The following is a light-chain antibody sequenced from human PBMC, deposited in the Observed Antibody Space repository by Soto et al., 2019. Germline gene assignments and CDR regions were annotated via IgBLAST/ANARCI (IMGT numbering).Light chain of an antibody. CDR3: SSYTSSSTRV. CDR2: DVS. CDR1: SSDVGGYIF. Sequence: QSALTQPASVSGSPGQSITISCTGTSSDVGGYIFVSWYQQHPGKAPKLMIYDVSNRPSGVSNRFSGSKSGNTASLTISGLQAEDEADYYCSSYTSSSTRVFGTGTQLTVL. J-gene: IGLJ1*01. V-gene: IGLV2-14*01.